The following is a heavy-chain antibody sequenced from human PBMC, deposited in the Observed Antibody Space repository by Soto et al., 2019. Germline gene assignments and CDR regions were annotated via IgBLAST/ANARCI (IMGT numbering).Heavy chain of an antibody. CDR2: ISAYNGNT. CDR1: GYTFTNYG. Sequence: VSVQVSCKASGYTFTNYGVSWVRQAPGQGLEWMGWISAYNGNTNYAQKLQGSLTMTSDTSTGTVYMELRNLSSDDTALYYCARTVGATIGWFDPWGQETLVTVSS. CDR3: ARTVGATIGWFDP. J-gene: IGHJ5*02. V-gene: IGHV1-18*01. D-gene: IGHD1-26*01.